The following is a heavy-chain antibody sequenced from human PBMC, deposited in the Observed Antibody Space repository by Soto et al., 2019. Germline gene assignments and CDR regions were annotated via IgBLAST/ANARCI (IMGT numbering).Heavy chain of an antibody. CDR2: ITSDGKSK. J-gene: IGHJ5*02. D-gene: IGHD2-21*01. Sequence: PGGSLTLSCAASGFNFTNHWMHWVRQAPGQGLVWVSRITSDGKSKAYAESVKGRFAISRDNAKNTVYLQMNSLTVEATGVYYCARESGNSLLNWFAPWGQGTLVTVSS. CDR3: ARESGNSLLNWFAP. CDR1: GFNFTNHW. V-gene: IGHV3-74*01.